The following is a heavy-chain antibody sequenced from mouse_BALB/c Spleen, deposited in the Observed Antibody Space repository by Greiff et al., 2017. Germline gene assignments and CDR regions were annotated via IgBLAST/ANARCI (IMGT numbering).Heavy chain of an antibody. CDR2: ISNGGGST. CDR1: GFPFSSNT. J-gene: IGHJ2*01. D-gene: IGHD2-1*01. CDR3: ARHENGNYYFDY. V-gene: IGHV5-12-2*01. Sequence: EVKVEESGGGLVQPGGSLKLSCAASGFPFSSNTMSGVRQTPEKRLEWVAYISNGGGSTYYPDTVKGRFTISRDNAKNTLYLQMSSLKSEDTAMYYCARHENGNYYFDYWGQGTTLTVSS.